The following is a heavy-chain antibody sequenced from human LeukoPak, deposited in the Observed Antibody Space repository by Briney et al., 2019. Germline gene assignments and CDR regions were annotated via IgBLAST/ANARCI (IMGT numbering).Heavy chain of an antibody. D-gene: IGHD6-13*01. CDR1: GYTFASYG. Sequence: ASVKVSCKASGYTFASYGLTWVRQAPGQGLEWMGWISVNNGNTNLAQKFRGRLTMTTDTSTSTVDMELRSLRSDDTAVYYCARVQLAAADDFWYFDLWGRGTLVTVSS. J-gene: IGHJ2*01. CDR2: ISVNNGNT. CDR3: ARVQLAAADDFWYFDL. V-gene: IGHV1-18*04.